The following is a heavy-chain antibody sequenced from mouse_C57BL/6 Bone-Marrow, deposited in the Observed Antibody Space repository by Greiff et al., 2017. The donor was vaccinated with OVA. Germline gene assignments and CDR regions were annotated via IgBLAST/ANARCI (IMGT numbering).Heavy chain of an antibody. V-gene: IGHV1-80*01. CDR1: GYAFSSYW. J-gene: IGHJ1*03. D-gene: IGHD1-1*01. Sequence: QVQLQQSGAELVKPGASVKISCKASGYAFSSYWMNWVKQRPGKGLEWIGQIYPGDGDTNYNGKFKGKATLTADTSSSTAYMQLSSLTSEDSAVYFCARPDYYGSSDWYFDVWGTGTTVTVAS. CDR2: IYPGDGDT. CDR3: ARPDYYGSSDWYFDV.